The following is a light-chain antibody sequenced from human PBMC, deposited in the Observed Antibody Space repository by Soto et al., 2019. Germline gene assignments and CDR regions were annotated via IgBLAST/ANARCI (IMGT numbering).Light chain of an antibody. CDR2: DAS. J-gene: IGKJ1*01. V-gene: IGKV1-5*01. CDR1: QSISSW. Sequence: DIQMTQSPSTLSASVGDRVTITCRASQSISSWLAWYQQKPGKAPKLPIYDASSLESGVPSRFSGSGSGTEFTLTISSLQPDDFAAYYCQQYNSYSPGWTFGQGTKVEIK. CDR3: QQYNSYSPGWT.